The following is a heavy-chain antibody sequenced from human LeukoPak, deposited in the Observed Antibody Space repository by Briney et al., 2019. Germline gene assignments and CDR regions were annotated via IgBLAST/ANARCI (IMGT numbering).Heavy chain of an antibody. CDR3: ANWRTEGYFDY. V-gene: IGHV3-33*06. CDR2: IWYDGSNK. Sequence: GRSLRLSCAASGFTFSSYGMHWVRQAPGKGLEWVAVIWYDGSNKYYADSVKGRFTISRDNSKNTLYLQMNSLRAEDTAVYYCANWRTEGYFDYWGQGTLLTVSS. CDR1: GFTFSSYG. D-gene: IGHD1-1*01. J-gene: IGHJ4*02.